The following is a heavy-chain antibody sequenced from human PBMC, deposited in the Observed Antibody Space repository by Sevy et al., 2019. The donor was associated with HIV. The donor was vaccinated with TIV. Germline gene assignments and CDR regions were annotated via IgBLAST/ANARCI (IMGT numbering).Heavy chain of an antibody. Sequence: GGSLRLSCAASGFTFSSYAMHWVRQAPGKGLEWVAVISYDGSNKYDADSVKGRFTISRDNSKNTLYLQMNSLRAEDTAVYYCAREPLVDTAMCSGYFDYWGQGTLVTVSS. D-gene: IGHD5-18*01. V-gene: IGHV3-30*04. CDR3: AREPLVDTAMCSGYFDY. J-gene: IGHJ4*02. CDR1: GFTFSSYA. CDR2: ISYDGSNK.